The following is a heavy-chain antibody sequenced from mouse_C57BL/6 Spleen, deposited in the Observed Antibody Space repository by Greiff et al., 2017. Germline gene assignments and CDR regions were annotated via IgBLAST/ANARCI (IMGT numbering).Heavy chain of an antibody. Sequence: VQLKESGGGLVKPGGSLKLSCAASGFTFSDYGMHWVRQAPEKGLEWVAYISSGSSTIYYADTVKGRFTISRDNAKNTMFLQMTSLRSEDTAMYYCARDYGRGYFDVWGTGTTVTVSS. CDR3: ARDYGRGYFDV. CDR1: GFTFSDYG. V-gene: IGHV5-17*01. CDR2: ISSGSSTI. D-gene: IGHD1-2*01. J-gene: IGHJ1*03.